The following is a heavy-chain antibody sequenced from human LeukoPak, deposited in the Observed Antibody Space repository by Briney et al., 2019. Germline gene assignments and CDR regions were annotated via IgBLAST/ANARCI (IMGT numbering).Heavy chain of an antibody. CDR1: GYTFTSYG. D-gene: IGHD2-2*01. CDR2: ISAYNGNT. J-gene: IGHJ6*02. V-gene: IGHV1-18*01. Sequence: GASVKVSCKASGYTFTSYGISWVRQAPGQGLEWMGWISAYNGNTNYAQKLQGRVTMTTDTSTSTAYMELRSLRSDDTAVYYCAREGYCSSTSCDLYYYYGMDVWGQGTTVTVSS. CDR3: AREGYCSSTSCDLYYYYGMDV.